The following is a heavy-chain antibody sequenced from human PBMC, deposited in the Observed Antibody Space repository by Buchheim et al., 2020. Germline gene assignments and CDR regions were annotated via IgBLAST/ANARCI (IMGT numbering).Heavy chain of an antibody. V-gene: IGHV1-8*01. CDR1: GYTFTSYD. CDR2: MNPNSGNT. J-gene: IGHJ6*02. Sequence: QVQLVQSGAEVKKPGASVKVSCKASGYTFTSYDINWVRQATGQGLEWMGWMNPNSGNTGYAQKFQGRVTMTRNTSISTAYMGLSSLRSEDTAVYYCASRAKKERVLRVYYYYGMDVWGQGTT. D-gene: IGHD1-1*01. CDR3: ASRAKKERVLRVYYYYGMDV.